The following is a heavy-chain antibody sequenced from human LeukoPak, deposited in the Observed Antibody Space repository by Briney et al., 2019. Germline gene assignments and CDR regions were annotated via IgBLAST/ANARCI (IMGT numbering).Heavy chain of an antibody. CDR1: GFTFSSYA. Sequence: GGSLRLSCAASGFTFSSYAMSWVRQAPGKGLEWVSAISSSGGSTYYADSVKGRFTISRDNSKNTLYLQMNSLRAEDTALYYCERNSYGTNNFDYWGQGTLVTVSS. J-gene: IGHJ4*02. D-gene: IGHD5-18*01. CDR2: ISSSGGST. CDR3: ERNSYGTNNFDY. V-gene: IGHV3-23*01.